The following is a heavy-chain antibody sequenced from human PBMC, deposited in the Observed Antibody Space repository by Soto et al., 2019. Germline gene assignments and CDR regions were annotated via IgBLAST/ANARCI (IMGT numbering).Heavy chain of an antibody. Sequence: SETLSLTCTVSGGSISSSSYYWGWIRQPPGKGLEWIGSIYYSGSTYYNPSLKSRVTISVDTSKNQFSLKLSSVTAADTAVYYCARLDSSSGFDYWGQGTLVTVTS. CDR3: ARLDSSSGFDY. D-gene: IGHD6-6*01. J-gene: IGHJ4*02. CDR2: IYYSGST. V-gene: IGHV4-39*01. CDR1: GGSISSSSYY.